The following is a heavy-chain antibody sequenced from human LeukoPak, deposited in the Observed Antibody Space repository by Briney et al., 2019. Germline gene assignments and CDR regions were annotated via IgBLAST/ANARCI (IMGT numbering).Heavy chain of an antibody. CDR2: VKQDGSEK. J-gene: IGHJ3*02. CDR3: ASPNRVILGTLAFDI. V-gene: IGHV3-7*01. CDR1: GFTFSSYW. D-gene: IGHD3-22*01. Sequence: GGSLRLSCAASGFTFSSYWMSWVRQAPGKGLEWVANVKQDGSEKYYVDSVKGRFTISRDNAKNSLYLQMNSLRAEDTAVYYCASPNRVILGTLAFDIWGQGTMVTVSS.